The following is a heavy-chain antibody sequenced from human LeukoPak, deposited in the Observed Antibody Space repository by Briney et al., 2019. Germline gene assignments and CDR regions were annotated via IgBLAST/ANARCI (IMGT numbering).Heavy chain of an antibody. CDR2: IYPEDSDT. CDR3: ARETFGGTAFDI. CDR1: GFSFPNYW. V-gene: IGHV5-51*01. Sequence: GESLKISCKGSGFSFPNYWIGWVRQMPGKGLEWMGIIYPEDSDTRYSPSFQGHVTMSADTSIMTAYLHWSSLKASGTAMYYCARETFGGTAFDIWGQGTMVTVSS. D-gene: IGHD3-10*01. J-gene: IGHJ3*02.